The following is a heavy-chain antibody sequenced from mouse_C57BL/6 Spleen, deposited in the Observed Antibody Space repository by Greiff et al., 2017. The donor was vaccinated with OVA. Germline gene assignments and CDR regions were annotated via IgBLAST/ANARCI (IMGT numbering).Heavy chain of an antibody. D-gene: IGHD2-3*01. J-gene: IGHJ2*01. CDR1: GYTFTSYW. CDR3: AREGSYDGYYLDY. CDR2: INPSNGGT. Sequence: QVQLQQPGTELVKPGASVKLSCKASGYTFTSYWMHWVKQRPGQGLEWIGNINPSNGGTNYNEKFKSKATLTVDKSSSTAYMQLSSLTSEDSAVYCWAREGSYDGYYLDYWGQGTTLTVSS. V-gene: IGHV1-53*01.